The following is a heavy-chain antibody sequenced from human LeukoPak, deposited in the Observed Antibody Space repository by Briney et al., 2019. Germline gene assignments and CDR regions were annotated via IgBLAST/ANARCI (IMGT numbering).Heavy chain of an antibody. CDR1: GYIFTNYA. J-gene: IGHJ4*02. V-gene: IGHV1-18*01. Sequence: ASVKVSCKASGYIFTNYAFTWVRQAPGQGLEWMGWISTYNGNSHYAQKLQGRVTMITDTSTSTAYMELRSLRSDDTAVYYCARGGSSGWYGTFFDYWGQGTLVTVSS. CDR2: ISTYNGNS. D-gene: IGHD6-19*01. CDR3: ARGGSSGWYGTFFDY.